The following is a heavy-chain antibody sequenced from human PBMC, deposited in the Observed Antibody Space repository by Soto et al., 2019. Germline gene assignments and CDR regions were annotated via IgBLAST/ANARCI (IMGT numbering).Heavy chain of an antibody. CDR1: GYTFTGYY. Sequence: ASVKVSCKASGYTFTGYYMHWVRQAPGQGLEWMGWINPNSGGINYAQKFRGRVTMTRDTSISTAYMELSRLRSDDTAVYYCARPTSQSGWYDYWGQGTLVTVSS. D-gene: IGHD6-19*01. J-gene: IGHJ4*02. CDR3: ARPTSQSGWYDY. V-gene: IGHV1-2*02. CDR2: INPNSGGI.